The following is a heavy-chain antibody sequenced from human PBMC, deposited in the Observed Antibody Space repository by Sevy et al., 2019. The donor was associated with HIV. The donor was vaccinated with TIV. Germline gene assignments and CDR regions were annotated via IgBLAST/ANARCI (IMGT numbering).Heavy chain of an antibody. CDR3: ARETDNSARWLDP. CDR1: GFTFNFHG. J-gene: IGHJ5*02. Sequence: GESLKTPCAAPGFTFNFHGMHWVRQAPGKGLGWVGIIWHDGSNKYMADSVNGRFTIFRDNSKNTLFLQMNSRTVEDTAVDYCARETDNSARWLDPWGQGTLVTVSS. CDR2: IWHDGSNK. D-gene: IGHD4-4*01. V-gene: IGHV3-33*01.